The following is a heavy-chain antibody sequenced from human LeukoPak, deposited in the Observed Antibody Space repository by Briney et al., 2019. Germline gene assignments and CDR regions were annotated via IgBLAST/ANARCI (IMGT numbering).Heavy chain of an antibody. CDR1: GFTFSIYN. D-gene: IGHD6-13*01. CDR3: ARDGSHSSSWYWFDY. CDR2: ISSSSDTI. J-gene: IGHJ4*02. V-gene: IGHV3-48*02. Sequence: GRSLRLSCAASGFTFSIYNMNWVRQAPGKGLEWVSYISSSSDTIYFADSVKGRVSISRDNAKNSLYLQMNSLRDEDTAVYYCARDGSHSSSWYWFDYWGQGTLVTVSS.